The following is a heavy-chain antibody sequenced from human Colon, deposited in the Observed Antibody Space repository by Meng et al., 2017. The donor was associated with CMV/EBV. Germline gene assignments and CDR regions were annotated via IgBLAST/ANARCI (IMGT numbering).Heavy chain of an antibody. CDR2: INPNSGGT. J-gene: IGHJ4*02. D-gene: IGHD2-2*02. Sequence: ASVKVSCKASGYTFTGYFIHWIRQAPGQGLEWMGWINPNSGGTMYAQKFQGRVTMTRDSSISTAYMELRRLGSDDTAVYYCASLPFPYCTTSTCYNSGDYWGQGTLVTVSS. CDR1: GYTFTGYF. V-gene: IGHV1-2*02. CDR3: ASLPFPYCTTSTCYNSGDY.